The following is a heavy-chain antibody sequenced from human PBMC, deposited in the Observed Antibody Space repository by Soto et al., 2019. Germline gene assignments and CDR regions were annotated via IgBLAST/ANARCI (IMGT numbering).Heavy chain of an antibody. Sequence: QVQLVQSGAEVKKPGSSVKVSCKASGGTFSSYTISWVRQAPGQGLEWMGRIIPILGIANYAQKFQGRVTITADKSTSTAYMVLGSLSSEDTAVYYCARSPPNHIVVVVAATGGAFDIWGQGTMGTVSS. CDR3: ARSPPNHIVVVVAATGGAFDI. CDR2: IIPILGIA. J-gene: IGHJ3*02. CDR1: GGTFSSYT. V-gene: IGHV1-69*02. D-gene: IGHD2-15*01.